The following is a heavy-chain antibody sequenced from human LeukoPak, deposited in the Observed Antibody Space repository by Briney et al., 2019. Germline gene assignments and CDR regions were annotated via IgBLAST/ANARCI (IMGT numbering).Heavy chain of an antibody. Sequence: GESLQISCKGSGYSFTSYWIGWVRQLPGKGLEWMGIIYPGDSDTRYSPSFQGQVTISADKSISTAYLQWSSLKASDTAMYYCARQSSGWYGPPDYWGQGTLVTVSS. J-gene: IGHJ4*02. CDR3: ARQSSGWYGPPDY. CDR2: IYPGDSDT. D-gene: IGHD6-19*01. CDR1: GYSFTSYW. V-gene: IGHV5-51*01.